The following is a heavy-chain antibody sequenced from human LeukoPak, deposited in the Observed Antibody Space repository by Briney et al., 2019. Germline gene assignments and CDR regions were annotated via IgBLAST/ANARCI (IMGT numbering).Heavy chain of an antibody. D-gene: IGHD2-2*01. CDR2: IKTDGSEK. V-gene: IGHV3-7*01. CDR3: AKDLLVEGYQQPFDS. J-gene: IGHJ4*02. CDR1: GFTFSNYW. Sequence: PGGSLRLSCEGSGFTFSNYWMGWVRQAPGKGLQWVANIKTDGSEKYYVDSVKGRFTISRDNSKNTLFLQMNSLRVEDTAVYYCAKDLLVEGYQQPFDSWGQGALVTVSS.